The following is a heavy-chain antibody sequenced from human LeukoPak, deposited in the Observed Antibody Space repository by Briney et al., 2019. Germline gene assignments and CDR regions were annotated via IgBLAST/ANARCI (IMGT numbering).Heavy chain of an antibody. CDR2: ISHDGSNK. V-gene: IGHV3-30-3*01. CDR3: ARRYSSGWFPFDY. CDR1: GFSFNTFG. D-gene: IGHD6-19*01. Sequence: PGGSLRLSCAASGFSFNTFGMDWVRQAPGKGLEWVASISHDGSNKYYADSVKGRFTIFRDNSKNTLYLKVNGLRVEDTAVYYCARRYSSGWFPFDYWGQGTLVTVSS. J-gene: IGHJ4*02.